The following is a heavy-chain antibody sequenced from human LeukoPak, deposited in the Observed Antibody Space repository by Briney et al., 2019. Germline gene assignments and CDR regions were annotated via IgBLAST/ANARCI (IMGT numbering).Heavy chain of an antibody. CDR3: ARLRGGDYNDAFDL. CDR2: IFYTGTT. D-gene: IGHD4-17*01. J-gene: IGHJ3*01. CDR1: GGSFTSYY. Sequence: SETLSLTCSVSGGSFTSYYWTWIRQSRQPPGKGLECIGYIFYTGTTNYNPSLSSRVTISVDTSKKQFSLRLSSVTVADTAVYYCARLRGGDYNDAFDLWGQGTLVTVSS. V-gene: IGHV4-59*08.